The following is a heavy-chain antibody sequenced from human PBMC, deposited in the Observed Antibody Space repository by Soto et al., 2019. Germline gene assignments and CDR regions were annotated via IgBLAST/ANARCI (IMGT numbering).Heavy chain of an antibody. V-gene: IGHV4-31*03. D-gene: IGHD3-9*01. J-gene: IGHJ5*02. Sequence: SQMLSLTCTVSGGSISSGGYYWSWIRQHPGKGLEWIGYIYYSGSTYYNPSLKSRVTISVDTSKNQFSLKLTSLTAADTAVYYCARDMSGCSSIDCYLSGWFDPWVPGTRSPSPQ. CDR2: IYYSGST. CDR1: GGSISSGGYY. CDR3: ARDMSGCSSIDCYLSGWFDP.